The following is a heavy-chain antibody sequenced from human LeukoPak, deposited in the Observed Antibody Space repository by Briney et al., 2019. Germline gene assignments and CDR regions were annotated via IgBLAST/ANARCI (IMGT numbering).Heavy chain of an antibody. CDR3: ARGGAHSGSYYGEDRIDP. J-gene: IGHJ5*02. V-gene: IGHV4-38-2*01. CDR2: IYHSGST. Sequence: PSETLSLTCAVSGYSISSAYYWGWIRQPPGKGLEWIGSIYHSGSTYYNPSLKSRVTVSVDTSKNQFSLKLSSVTAADTAVYYCARGGAHSGSYYGEDRIDPSGQGTLVTVSS. CDR1: GYSISSAYY. D-gene: IGHD1-26*01.